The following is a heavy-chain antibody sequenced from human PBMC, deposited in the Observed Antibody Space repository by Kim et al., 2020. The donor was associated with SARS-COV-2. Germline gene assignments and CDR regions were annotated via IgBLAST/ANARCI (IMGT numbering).Heavy chain of an antibody. V-gene: IGHV3-23*01. CDR3: AKSSLPWAGTCFDY. J-gene: IGHJ4*02. Sequence: ADSVKGRFTISRDNSKNTLYLQMNSLRAEDTAVYYCAKSSLPWAGTCFDYWGQGTLVTVSS. D-gene: IGHD1-7*01.